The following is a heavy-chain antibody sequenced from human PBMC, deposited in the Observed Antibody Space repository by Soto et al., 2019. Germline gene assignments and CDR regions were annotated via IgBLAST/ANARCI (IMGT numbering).Heavy chain of an antibody. CDR2: ISYDGSNK. Sequence: QVQLVESGGGVVQPGRSLRLSCAASGFTFSSYGMHWVRQAPGKGLEWVAVISYDGSNKYYADSVKGRFTISSDNSKNTLYLQMNSLRAEDTAVYYCAKDRQGITIFPDDYWGQGTLVTVSS. CDR1: GFTFSSYG. V-gene: IGHV3-30*18. D-gene: IGHD3-3*01. CDR3: AKDRQGITIFPDDY. J-gene: IGHJ4*02.